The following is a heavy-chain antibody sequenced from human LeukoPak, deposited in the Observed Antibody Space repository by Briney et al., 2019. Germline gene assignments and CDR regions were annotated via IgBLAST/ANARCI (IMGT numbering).Heavy chain of an antibody. V-gene: IGHV3-21*01. CDR3: ARVKVVGATFFDY. D-gene: IGHD1-26*01. CDR2: ISSSSSYI. CDR1: GFTFSSYS. Sequence: GGAPRLSCADSGFTFSSYSMNWVRQAPGKGVEWVSSISSSSSYIYYADSVKGRFTISRDNDKNSLYMQMNRLREEDTGVYYGARVKVVGATFFDYWGQGTLVTVST. J-gene: IGHJ4*02.